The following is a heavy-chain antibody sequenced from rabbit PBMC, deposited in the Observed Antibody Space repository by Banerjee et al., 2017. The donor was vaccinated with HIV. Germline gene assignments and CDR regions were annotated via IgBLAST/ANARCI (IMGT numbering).Heavy chain of an antibody. CDR1: GFSFSSYYY. J-gene: IGHJ4*01. D-gene: IGHD6-1*01. CDR2: IYEGSSGSI. CDR3: ARGAGYAGYAYAL. V-gene: IGHV1S40*01. Sequence: QSLEESGGDLVKPGASLTLTCTASGFSFSSYYYMCWVRQAPGKGLEWIACIYEGSSGSIYYASWAKGRFTISKTSSTTVTLQMTSLTAADTATYFCARGAGYAGYAYALWGPGTLVTVS.